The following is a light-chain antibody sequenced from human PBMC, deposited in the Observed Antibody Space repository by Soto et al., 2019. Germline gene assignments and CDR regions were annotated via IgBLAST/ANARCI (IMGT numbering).Light chain of an antibody. Sequence: QSALTQPASVSGSPGQSITISCTGTSSDVGGYNYVSWYQQHPGKAPKLMIYDVSDRPSGVSNPFSGSKSGNTASLTISGLQAEDEADYYCSSYTSSSTLVFGRGTKLTVL. CDR2: DVS. CDR1: SSDVGGYNY. V-gene: IGLV2-14*03. CDR3: SSYTSSSTLV. J-gene: IGLJ2*01.